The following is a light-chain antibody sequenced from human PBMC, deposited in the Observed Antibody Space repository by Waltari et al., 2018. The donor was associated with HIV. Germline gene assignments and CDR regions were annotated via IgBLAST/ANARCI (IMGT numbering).Light chain of an antibody. J-gene: IGLJ2*01. CDR1: SSDVGGYNY. CDR2: GNK. V-gene: IGLV2-8*01. CDR3: QSYDRSLSASVV. Sequence: QSALTQPPSASGSPGQSVTISCTGTSSDVGGYNYVSWYQQHPGKAPKLLISGNKNRPSAVPDRFSAAKSGASASLARTGRQAEEEADYFCQSYDRSLSASVVFGGGTKLTVL.